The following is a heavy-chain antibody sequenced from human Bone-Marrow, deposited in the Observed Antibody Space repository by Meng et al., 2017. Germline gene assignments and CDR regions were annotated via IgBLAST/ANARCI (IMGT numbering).Heavy chain of an antibody. CDR3: AAAWELLPPGY. Sequence: EVQMVESGGGLVQPGGSLRLSCVASGFTISTYWLHWVRQAPGKGLVGVSRTSRDGSDTVYADSVKGRFTMSRDNAKNTLYLQMNSLRAEDTAVYYCAAAWELLPPGYWGQGTLVTVSS. D-gene: IGHD1-26*01. CDR1: GFTISTYW. CDR2: TSRDGSDT. V-gene: IGHV3-74*01. J-gene: IGHJ4*02.